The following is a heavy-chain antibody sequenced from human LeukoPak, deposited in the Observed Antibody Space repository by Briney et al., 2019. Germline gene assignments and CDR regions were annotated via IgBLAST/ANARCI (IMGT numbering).Heavy chain of an antibody. V-gene: IGHV3-23*01. D-gene: IGHD3-3*01. CDR2: ISGSGGST. Sequence: GGSLRLSCAATGFTFSSYAMSWVRQAPGKGLEWVSAISGSGGSTYYADSVKGRFTISRDNSKNTLYLQMNSLKTEDTAVYYCTTVLEWLTHPPDAFDIWGQGTMVTVSS. CDR3: TTVLEWLTHPPDAFDI. J-gene: IGHJ3*02. CDR1: GFTFSSYA.